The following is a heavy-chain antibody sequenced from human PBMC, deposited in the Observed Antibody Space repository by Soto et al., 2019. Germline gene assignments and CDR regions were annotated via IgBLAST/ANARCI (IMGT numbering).Heavy chain of an antibody. CDR3: ARSTGGVIINYSYYGMDV. D-gene: IGHD3-3*01. J-gene: IGHJ6*02. V-gene: IGHV4-34*01. CDR1: GDSISSGYY. CDR2: INHSGST. Sequence: PSETLSLTCAVSGDSISSGYYWSWIRQPPGKGLEWIGEINHSGSTNYNPSLKSRVTISVDTSNNQFSLKVSSVTAADTAVYYCARSTGGVIINYSYYGMDVWGQGTKVTVSS.